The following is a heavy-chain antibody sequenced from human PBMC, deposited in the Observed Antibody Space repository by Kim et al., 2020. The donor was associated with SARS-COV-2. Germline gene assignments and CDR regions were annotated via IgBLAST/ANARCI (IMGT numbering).Heavy chain of an antibody. V-gene: IGHV1-18*01. Sequence: ASVKVSCKASGYTFTSYGISWVRQAPGQGLEWMGWISAYNGNTNYAQKLQGRVTMTTDTSTSTAYMELRSLRSDDTAVYYCASTLYCSSTSCYPPFDYWGQGTLVTVSS. CDR1: GYTFTSYG. CDR2: ISAYNGNT. D-gene: IGHD2-2*01. J-gene: IGHJ4*02. CDR3: ASTLYCSSTSCYPPFDY.